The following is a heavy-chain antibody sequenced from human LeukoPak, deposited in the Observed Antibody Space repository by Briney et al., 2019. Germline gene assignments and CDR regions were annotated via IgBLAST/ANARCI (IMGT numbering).Heavy chain of an antibody. V-gene: IGHV4-39*07. CDR3: ARVLDGGDAFDI. J-gene: IGHJ3*02. CDR1: GGSISTYY. D-gene: IGHD2-15*01. CDR2: IYYSGST. Sequence: SETLSLTCTVSGGSISTYYWGWIRQPPGKGLEWIGSIYYSGSTYYNPSLKSRVTISVDTSKNQFSLKLSSVTAADTAVYYCARVLDGGDAFDIWGQGTMVTVSS.